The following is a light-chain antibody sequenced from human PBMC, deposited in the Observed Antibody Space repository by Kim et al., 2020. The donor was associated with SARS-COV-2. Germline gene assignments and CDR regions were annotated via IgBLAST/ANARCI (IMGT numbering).Light chain of an antibody. Sequence: SRGETATVACRASQTVSSNYLAWYQQKPGQAPRLLIYGASSRATGIPDRFSGSGSETDFTLTISRLDPEDFAMYYCQQYGTSPLTFGGGTKVDIK. V-gene: IGKV3-20*01. CDR2: GAS. CDR1: QTVSSNY. J-gene: IGKJ4*01. CDR3: QQYGTSPLT.